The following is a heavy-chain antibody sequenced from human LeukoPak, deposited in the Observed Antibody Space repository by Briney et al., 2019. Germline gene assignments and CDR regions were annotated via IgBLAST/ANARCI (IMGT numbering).Heavy chain of an antibody. CDR3: APIAARLDY. J-gene: IGHJ4*02. D-gene: IGHD6-6*01. Sequence: GGSLRLSCAASGFTFSSYGMHWVRQAPGKGLEWVAFIRYDGSNKYYADSVKGRFTISRDNSKNTLFLQMDSLRAEDTAVYYCAPIAARLDYWGREPWSPSPQ. CDR1: GFTFSSYG. CDR2: IRYDGSNK. V-gene: IGHV3-30*02.